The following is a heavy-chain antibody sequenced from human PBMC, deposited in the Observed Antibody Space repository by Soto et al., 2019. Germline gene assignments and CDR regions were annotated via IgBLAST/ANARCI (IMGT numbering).Heavy chain of an antibody. V-gene: IGHV4-39*07. CDR1: GGSISSGSYY. CDR2: IYYSGST. CDR3: AGQEGSYSSSNFDY. D-gene: IGHD6-6*01. Sequence: SETLSLTCTVSGGSISSGSYYWCWIRHPPGKGLEWIGSIYYSGSTYHNPSLKSRVTISVDTSKNQFSLKLSSVTAADTAVYYCAGQEGSYSSSNFDYWGQGALVTVSS. J-gene: IGHJ4*02.